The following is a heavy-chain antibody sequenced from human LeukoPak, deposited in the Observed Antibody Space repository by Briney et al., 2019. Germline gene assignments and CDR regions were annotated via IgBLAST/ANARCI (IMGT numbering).Heavy chain of an antibody. D-gene: IGHD3-9*01. J-gene: IGHJ4*02. CDR1: GYTFTGYY. CDR2: INPNSGGT. V-gene: IGHV1-2*02. CDR3: ARDSADVLTGYYLY. Sequence: ASVKVSCKASGYTFTGYYMHWVRQAPGQGLEWMGWINPNSGGTNYAQKFQGRVTMTRDTSIGTAYMELSRLRSDDTAVYYCARDSADVLTGYYLYWGQGTLVTVSS.